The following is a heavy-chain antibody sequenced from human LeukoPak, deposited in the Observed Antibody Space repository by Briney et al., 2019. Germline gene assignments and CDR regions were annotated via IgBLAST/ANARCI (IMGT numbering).Heavy chain of an antibody. D-gene: IGHD6-13*01. CDR2: INPNSGGT. CDR3: ARGSSSWSNWFDP. CDR1: GYTFTGYY. J-gene: IGHJ5*02. V-gene: IGHV1-2*02. Sequence: ASVKVSCKASGYTFTGYYMHWVRQAPGQGLEWMGWINPNSGGTNYAQKFQGRVTMTRDTSISTAYMELSRLRSDDTAVCYCARGSSSWSNWFDPWGQGTLVTVSS.